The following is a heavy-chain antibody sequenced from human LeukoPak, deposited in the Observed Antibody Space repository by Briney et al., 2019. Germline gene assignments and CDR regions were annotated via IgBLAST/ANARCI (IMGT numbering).Heavy chain of an antibody. CDR3: VGQTHKDY. CDR2: LYSGGGT. Sequence: PGGSLKLSXAASGFTVSSNYMSWVRQAPGKGLEWVSVLYSGGGTYYTDSVRGRFTISRDSSKNTLYLQMNSLRADDTAVYYCVGQTHKDYWGQGTLVTVSS. CDR1: GFTVSSNY. J-gene: IGHJ4*02. V-gene: IGHV3-53*01.